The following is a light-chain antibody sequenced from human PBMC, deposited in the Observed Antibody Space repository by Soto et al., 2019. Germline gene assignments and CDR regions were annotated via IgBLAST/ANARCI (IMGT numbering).Light chain of an antibody. CDR1: QTISGW. J-gene: IGKJ2*01. V-gene: IGKV1-5*03. CDR3: QQYSRFST. CDR2: KAS. Sequence: DIQMTQSPSTLSASVGDRVIITCRASQTISGWLAWYQQKIGRAPNLLIYKASTLASGVPSRFSGSGSGTEFTLTISSLQPDDFATYYCQQYSRFSTFGQGTKLEIK.